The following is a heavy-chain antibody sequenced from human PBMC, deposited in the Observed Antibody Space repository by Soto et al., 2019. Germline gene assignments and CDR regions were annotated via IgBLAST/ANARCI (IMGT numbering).Heavy chain of an antibody. D-gene: IGHD2-2*01. CDR2: IYSGGST. Sequence: EVQLVESGGGLVQPGGSLRLSCAASGFTVSSNYMSWVRQAPGKGLEWVSVIYSGGSTYYADSVKGRFTISRHNSKNTLYFQMNSLRAEDTAVYYCARGGPERYCSSTSCYGEYYYMDVWGKGTTVTVSS. J-gene: IGHJ6*03. V-gene: IGHV3-53*04. CDR1: GFTVSSNY. CDR3: ARGGPERYCSSTSCYGEYYYMDV.